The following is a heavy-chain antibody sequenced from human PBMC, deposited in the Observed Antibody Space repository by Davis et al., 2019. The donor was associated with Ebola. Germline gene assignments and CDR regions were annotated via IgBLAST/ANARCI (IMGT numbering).Heavy chain of an antibody. CDR2: IWYDGNNK. CDR1: GFTFSNYG. V-gene: IGHV3-33*01. CDR3: ARGALGGYIYGHLDY. D-gene: IGHD5-18*01. Sequence: PGGSLRLSCAASGFTFSNYGMHWVRQAPGKGLEWVAVIWYDGNNKYYTDAVKGRFIISRDNSKNTLYLQMNSLRAEDTALYYWARGALGGYIYGHLDYWGQGALVTVSS. J-gene: IGHJ4*02.